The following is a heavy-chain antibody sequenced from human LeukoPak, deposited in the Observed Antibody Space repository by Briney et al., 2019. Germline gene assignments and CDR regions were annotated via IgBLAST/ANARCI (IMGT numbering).Heavy chain of an antibody. D-gene: IGHD5-24*01. CDR3: TRVGYIDEGIDY. V-gene: IGHV3-7*04. Sequence: GGSLRLSCAASGFTFSNLWMSWVRQAPGKGLKWVANIKQDGSEKYYVDSVKGRFTISRDNAQNSLYLQMNSLRAEDTAIYYCTRVGYIDEGIDYWGQGTLVTVSS. CDR1: GFTFSNLW. CDR2: IKQDGSEK. J-gene: IGHJ4*02.